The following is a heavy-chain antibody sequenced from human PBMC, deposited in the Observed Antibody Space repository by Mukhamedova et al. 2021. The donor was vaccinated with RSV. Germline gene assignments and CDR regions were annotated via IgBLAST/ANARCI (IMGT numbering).Heavy chain of an antibody. V-gene: IGHV3-23*01. D-gene: IGHD3-9*01. CDR3: TKRVLTGDSVFYYNGMDV. Sequence: GLEWVSGISGSGYSKYYGDSVKCRFTIARDNSKKTLFLQMNSLRAEDTAIYYCTKRVLTGDSVFYYNGMDVWGQGTTVIVSS. CDR2: ISGSGYSK. J-gene: IGHJ6*02.